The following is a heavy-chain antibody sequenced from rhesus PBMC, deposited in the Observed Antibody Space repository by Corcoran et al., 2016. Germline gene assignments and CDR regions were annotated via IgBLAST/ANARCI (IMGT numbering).Heavy chain of an antibody. CDR2: INSGGDST. V-gene: IGHV3S25*01. D-gene: IGHD3-3*01. Sequence: EVQLVESGGGLAKPGGSLRLSCAASGFTFSSYWMNWVRQAPGKGLEWVAAINSGGDSTSYAEAGNGRFTISRDNSKNTLSLQMNSLRAEDTAVYYCAKDRGNIWTGSTGYFDLWGPGTPITISS. CDR3: AKDRGNIWTGSTGYFDL. J-gene: IGHJ2*01. CDR1: GFTFSSYW.